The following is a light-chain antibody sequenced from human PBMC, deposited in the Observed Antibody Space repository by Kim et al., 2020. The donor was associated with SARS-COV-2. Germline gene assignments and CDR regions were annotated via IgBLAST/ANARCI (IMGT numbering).Light chain of an antibody. Sequence: GQSITISGTASSSDVGGYNSVSWYQQRPGKAPKLMIYGVTKRPSGVSNRFSGSKSGDTASLTISGLQAEDEADYYCTSYTRSITYVFGTGTKVTVL. CDR1: SSDVGGYNS. J-gene: IGLJ1*01. CDR3: TSYTRSITYV. CDR2: GVT. V-gene: IGLV2-14*03.